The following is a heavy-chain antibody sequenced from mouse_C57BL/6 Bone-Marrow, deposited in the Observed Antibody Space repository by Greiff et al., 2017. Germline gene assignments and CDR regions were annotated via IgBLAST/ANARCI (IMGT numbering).Heavy chain of an antibody. CDR3: AIRGRGYWYFDV. CDR2: IHPSDSDT. V-gene: IGHV1-74*01. D-gene: IGHD3-3*01. Sequence: QVQLQQPGPELVKPGASVKVSCKASGYTFTSYWMHWVKQRPGKGLEWIGRIHPSDSDTNYNQKFKGKATLTVDKSASTAYMQLSSLTSEDSAVXDCAIRGRGYWYFDVWGTGTTVTVSS. J-gene: IGHJ1*03. CDR1: GYTFTSYW.